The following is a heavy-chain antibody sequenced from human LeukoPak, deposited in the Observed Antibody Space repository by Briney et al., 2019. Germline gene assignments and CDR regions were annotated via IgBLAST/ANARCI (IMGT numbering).Heavy chain of an antibody. V-gene: IGHV3-23*01. Sequence: GGSLRLSCAASGFTFSSYAMSWVRQAPGKGLEWVSAISGSGGSTYYADSVRGRFTISRDNSKNTLYLQMNSLRAEDTAVYYCARTTEGGYIGYFYYYYMDVWGKGTMVTISS. D-gene: IGHD1-1*01. CDR2: ISGSGGST. J-gene: IGHJ6*03. CDR3: ARTTEGGYIGYFYYYYMDV. CDR1: GFTFSSYA.